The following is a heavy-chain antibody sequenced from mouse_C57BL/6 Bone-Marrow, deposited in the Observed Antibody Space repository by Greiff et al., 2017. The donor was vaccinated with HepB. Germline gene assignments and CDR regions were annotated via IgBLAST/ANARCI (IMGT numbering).Heavy chain of an antibody. CDR1: GFNIKDDY. V-gene: IGHV14-4*01. CDR2: IDPENGDT. CDR3: TSIYDGYCYFAY. J-gene: IGHJ3*01. D-gene: IGHD2-3*01. Sequence: VQLQQSGAELVRPGASVKLSCTASGFNIKDDYMHWVKQRPEQGLEWIGWIDPENGDTEYASKFQGKATITADTSSNTAYLQLSSLTSEDTAAYYCTSIYDGYCYFAYWGQGTLVTVSA.